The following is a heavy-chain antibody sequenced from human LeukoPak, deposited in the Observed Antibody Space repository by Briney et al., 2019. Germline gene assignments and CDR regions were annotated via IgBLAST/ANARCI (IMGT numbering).Heavy chain of an antibody. D-gene: IGHD4-17*01. CDR3: AREHKSYGDYPYYFDS. Sequence: SETLSLTCTVSSDSISSGDYYWSWIRQPAGKGLEFIGYINKKGGTFYNPPLKSRVSISIDTSKNQFSLKLTSVIAADTAVYFCAREHKSYGDYPYYFDSWGQGTLVTVSS. V-gene: IGHV4-30-4*01. CDR2: INKKGGT. J-gene: IGHJ4*02. CDR1: SDSISSGDYY.